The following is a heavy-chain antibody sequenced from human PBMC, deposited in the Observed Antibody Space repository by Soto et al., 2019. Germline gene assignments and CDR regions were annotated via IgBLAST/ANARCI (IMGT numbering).Heavy chain of an antibody. CDR3: ARDQGGDWFDP. Sequence: QVQLLQSGAEVKKPGASVRVSCKASGYTFTNYGISWVRQAPGQGLEWTGWISSYYGSTDYAQIFEGRVTMTTDTSTSTAYLELRSLRSDDTAIYYCARDQGGDWFDPWGQGTLVTVSS. J-gene: IGHJ5*02. CDR1: GYTFTNYG. V-gene: IGHV1-18*04. CDR2: ISSYYGST. D-gene: IGHD1-26*01.